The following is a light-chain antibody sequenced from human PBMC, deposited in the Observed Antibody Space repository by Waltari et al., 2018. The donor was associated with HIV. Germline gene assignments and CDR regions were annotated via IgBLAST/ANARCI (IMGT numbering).Light chain of an antibody. V-gene: IGKV3-15*01. J-gene: IGKJ1*01. CDR3: QQYDDRPWT. Sequence: MTQSPATLSASLGDRVTLSCWAGQTVNTNFAWYQQRPGQSPRLLIFDSSTRATGVPDRFSGSGSGTEFTLTINSLQTDDVGVYYCQQYDDRPWTFGQGTKVEV. CDR2: DSS. CDR1: QTVNTN.